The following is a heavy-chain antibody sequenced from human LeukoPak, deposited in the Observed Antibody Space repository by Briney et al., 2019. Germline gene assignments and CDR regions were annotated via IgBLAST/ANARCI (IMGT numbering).Heavy chain of an antibody. V-gene: IGHV1-2*02. CDR1: GYTFAGYY. CDR3: AREFSGSYFGWFDP. CDR2: INPNSGGT. D-gene: IGHD1-26*01. J-gene: IGHJ5*02. Sequence: GASVKVSCKASGYTFAGYYMHWVRQAPGQGLEWMGWINPNSGGTNYAQKLQGRVTMTRDTSISTAYMELSRLRSDDTAVYYCAREFSGSYFGWFDPWGQGTLVTVSS.